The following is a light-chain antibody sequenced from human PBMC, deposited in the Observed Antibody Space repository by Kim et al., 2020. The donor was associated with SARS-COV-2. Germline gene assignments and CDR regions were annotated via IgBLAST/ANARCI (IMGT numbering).Light chain of an antibody. CDR2: GAT. CDR1: QSVSTS. CDR3: QQYGSSPLT. V-gene: IGKV3-20*01. J-gene: IGKJ4*01. Sequence: LSPGERATLSCRTSQSVSTSLAWYQHKSGQAPRLLIFGATNRASGIPDRFSGSGSGTDFTLTISRLEPEDFALYYCQQYGSSPLTFGGGTKVDIK.